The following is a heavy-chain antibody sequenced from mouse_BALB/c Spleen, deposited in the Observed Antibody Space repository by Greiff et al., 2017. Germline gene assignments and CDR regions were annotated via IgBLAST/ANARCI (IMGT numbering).Heavy chain of an antibody. CDR3: ARKSYYGSDWYFDV. D-gene: IGHD1-1*01. V-gene: IGHV14-3*02. CDR1: GFNIKDTY. Sequence: EVQLQQSGAELVKPGASVKLSCTASGFNIKDTYMHWVKQRPEQGLEWIGRIDPANGNTKYDPKFQGKATITADTSSNTAYLQLSSLTSEDTAVYYCARKSYYGSDWYFDVWGAGTTVTVSS. J-gene: IGHJ1*01. CDR2: IDPANGNT.